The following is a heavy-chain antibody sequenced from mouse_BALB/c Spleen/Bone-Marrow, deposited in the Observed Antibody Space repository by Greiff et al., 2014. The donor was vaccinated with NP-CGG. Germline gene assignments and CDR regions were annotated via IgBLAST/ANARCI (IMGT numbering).Heavy chain of an antibody. CDR2: IRNKATGYTT. V-gene: IGHV7-3*02. Sequence: EVQLQQSGGGLVQPGGSLRLSCATSGFTFTDYYMSRVRQPPGKALEWLGFIRNKATGYTTEYSASVKGRFTISRDNSQSILYLQMNTLRAEDSATYYCARDKNYGSYWYFDVWGAGTTVTVSS. J-gene: IGHJ1*01. CDR3: ARDKNYGSYWYFDV. CDR1: GFTFTDYY. D-gene: IGHD2-1*01.